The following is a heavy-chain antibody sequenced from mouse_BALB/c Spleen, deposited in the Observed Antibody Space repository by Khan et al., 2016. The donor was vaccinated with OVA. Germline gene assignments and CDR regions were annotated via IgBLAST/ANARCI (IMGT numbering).Heavy chain of an antibody. D-gene: IGHD1-1*01. CDR2: INPTTDYT. CDR1: GYTFTSYW. Sequence: QVRLQQSGAELAKPGASVKMSCKASGYTFTSYWMHWVKQRTGQGLEWIGYINPTTDYTEYNQIFKDKATLTADKSSSTAYMQLSSLTSEDSAVYYCVNHGSSSAWFTYWGQGTLVTVSA. V-gene: IGHV1-7*01. J-gene: IGHJ3*01. CDR3: VNHGSSSAWFTY.